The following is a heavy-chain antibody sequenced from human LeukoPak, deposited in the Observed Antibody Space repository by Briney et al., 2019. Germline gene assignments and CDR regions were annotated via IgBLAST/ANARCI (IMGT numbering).Heavy chain of an antibody. Sequence: SETLSLTCTVSGGSVSSGSYYWSWIRQPPGKGLEWIGYIYYSGSTNYNPSLKSRVTISVDTSKNQFSLKLSSVTAADTAVYYCARDHRRRSGSYKGGSDNWFDPWGQGTLVTVSS. J-gene: IGHJ5*02. CDR2: IYYSGST. V-gene: IGHV4-61*01. CDR3: ARDHRRRSGSYKGGSDNWFDP. D-gene: IGHD3-10*01. CDR1: GGSVSSGSYY.